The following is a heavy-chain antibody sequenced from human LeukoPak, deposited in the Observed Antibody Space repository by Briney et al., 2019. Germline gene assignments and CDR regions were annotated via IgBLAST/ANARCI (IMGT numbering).Heavy chain of an antibody. CDR1: GFTFSSYS. CDR2: ISSSSSYI. V-gene: IGHV3-21*01. Sequence: SGGSLRLSCAASGFTFSSYSMNWVRQAPGKGLEWVSSISSSSSYIYYADSVKGRFTISRDNAKNSLYLQMNSLRAEDTAVYYCARGSGSSSWYAHFDYWGQGTLVTVSS. J-gene: IGHJ4*02. D-gene: IGHD6-13*01. CDR3: ARGSGSSSWYAHFDY.